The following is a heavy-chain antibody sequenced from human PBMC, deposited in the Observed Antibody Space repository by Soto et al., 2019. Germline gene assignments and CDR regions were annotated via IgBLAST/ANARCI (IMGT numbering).Heavy chain of an antibody. V-gene: IGHV3-73*02. CDR2: IRNKVNSYAT. D-gene: IGHD1-26*01. Sequence: EVQLVESGGGLVQPGGSLKLSCAASGFTFSGSAMHWVRQASGKGLEWVGRIRNKVNSYATAYAASVTGRFTISRDDSKSTVYRQMNSLKIEDTAVYYCSSLPVVDGGIGGRYIDLWGRGTLVIVSS. CDR1: GFTFSGSA. J-gene: IGHJ2*01. CDR3: SSLPVVDGGIGGRYIDL.